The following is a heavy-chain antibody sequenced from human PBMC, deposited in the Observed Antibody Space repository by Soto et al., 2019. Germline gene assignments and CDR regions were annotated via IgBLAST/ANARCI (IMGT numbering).Heavy chain of an antibody. CDR2: INHSGST. D-gene: IGHD3-10*01. J-gene: IGHJ4*02. CDR3: ARVGPTASFAGLWFGELRFDY. CDR1: GGSFSGYY. V-gene: IGHV4-34*01. Sequence: SETLSLTCAVYGGSFSGYYWSWIRQPPGKGLEWIGEINHSGSTNYNPSLKSRVTISVDTSKNQFSLKLSSVTAAYTAVYYCARVGPTASFAGLWFGELRFDYWGQGTLVTVSS.